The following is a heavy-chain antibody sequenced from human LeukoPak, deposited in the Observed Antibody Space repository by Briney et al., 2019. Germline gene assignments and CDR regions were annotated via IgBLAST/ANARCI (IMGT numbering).Heavy chain of an antibody. CDR3: ARRLAAAARSGIYYYGLDV. CDR2: ISGSSSYI. CDR1: GFTFSSYS. D-gene: IGHD6-13*01. J-gene: IGHJ6*02. V-gene: IGHV3-21*01. Sequence: PGGSLRLSCAASGFTFSSYSMNWVRQAPGKGLEWVSSISGSSSYIYYADSVKGRFTISRDNAKNSLYLQMNSLRAEDTAVYYCARRLAAAARSGIYYYGLDVWGQGTTVTVSS.